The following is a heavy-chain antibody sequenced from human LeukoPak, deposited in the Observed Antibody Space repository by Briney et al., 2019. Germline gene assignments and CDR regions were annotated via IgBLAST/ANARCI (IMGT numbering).Heavy chain of an antibody. CDR2: ISGSGGST. Sequence: PGGSLRLSCAASGFRFSSYSMTWVRQAPGKGPEWVSSISGSGGSTSYADTAKGRFTISRDNSWNTLYLQMTSLRAEDTAVYSCAKHLHSHSGPDPILPDAFDIWGQGTMVTVSS. CDR1: GFRFSSYS. J-gene: IGHJ3*02. D-gene: IGHD2-15*01. V-gene: IGHV3-23*01. CDR3: AKHLHSHSGPDPILPDAFDI.